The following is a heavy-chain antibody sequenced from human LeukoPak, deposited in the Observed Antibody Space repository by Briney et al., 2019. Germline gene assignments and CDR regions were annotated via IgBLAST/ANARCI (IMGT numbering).Heavy chain of an antibody. Sequence: SETLSLTCTVSGGSISSYCWSWIRQPPGKGLEWIGYIYYSGSTNYNPSLKSRFTISVDTSKNQFSLKLSSVTAADTAVYYCARDSGWVDYWGQGNLVTVSS. CDR1: GGSISSYC. J-gene: IGHJ4*02. CDR3: ARDSGWVDY. D-gene: IGHD6-19*01. V-gene: IGHV4-59*01. CDR2: IYYSGST.